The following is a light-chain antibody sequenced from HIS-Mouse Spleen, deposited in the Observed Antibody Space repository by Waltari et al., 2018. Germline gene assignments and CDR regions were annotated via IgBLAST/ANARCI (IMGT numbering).Light chain of an antibody. Sequence: QSALTQPASVSGSPGQSITISCTGTSSHVGGYNYVPRYQQHPGKAPKLMIYEVSNRPSGVSNRFSGSKSGNTASLTISGLQAEDEADYYCSSYTSSSTWVFGGGTKLTVL. J-gene: IGLJ3*02. CDR3: SSYTSSSTWV. CDR2: EVS. V-gene: IGLV2-14*01. CDR1: SSHVGGYNY.